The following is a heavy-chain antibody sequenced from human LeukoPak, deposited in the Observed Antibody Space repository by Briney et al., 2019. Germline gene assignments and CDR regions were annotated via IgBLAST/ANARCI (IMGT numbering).Heavy chain of an antibody. CDR3: ARVTYGSGTYGAFDY. CDR1: EFPFSNYG. D-gene: IGHD3-10*01. Sequence: GGSLRLSCAASEFPFSNYGMSWVRQPPGKGLEWVSSISTSGGSTYYADSVKGRFTISRDNSKNTLYLQMNSLRAEDTAVYYCARVTYGSGTYGAFDYWGQGTLVTVSS. J-gene: IGHJ4*02. V-gene: IGHV3-23*01. CDR2: ISTSGGST.